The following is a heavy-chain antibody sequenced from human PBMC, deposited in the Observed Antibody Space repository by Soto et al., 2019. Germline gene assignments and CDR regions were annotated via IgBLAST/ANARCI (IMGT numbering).Heavy chain of an antibody. CDR3: ARDVAHGYTENV. Sequence: QVQLQESGPGLVKPSQTLSLACTVSGGSVGSGEYYYSWIRQPPGKGLEWIGYIYDSWITNYTPSLKVRITMSLDRSKNQSSLKLSSVTAADTAVYFCARDVAHGYTENVWGQGTMSPSLQ. V-gene: IGHV4-30-4*01. CDR2: IYDSWIT. CDR1: GGSVGSGEYY. J-gene: IGHJ3*01. D-gene: IGHD5-18*01.